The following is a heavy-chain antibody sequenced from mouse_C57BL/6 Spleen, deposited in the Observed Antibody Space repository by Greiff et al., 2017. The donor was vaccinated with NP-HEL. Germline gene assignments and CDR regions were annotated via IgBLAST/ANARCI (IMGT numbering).Heavy chain of an antibody. D-gene: IGHD2-1*01. J-gene: IGHJ4*01. V-gene: IGHV1-69*01. CDR1: GYTFTSYW. CDR2: IDPSDSYT. CDR3: ARSYGNYGRSMDY. Sequence: VQLQQPGAELVMPGASVKLSCKASGYTFTSYWMHWVKQRPGQGLEWIGEIDPSDSYTNYNQKFKGKSTLTVDKSSSTAYMQLSSLTSEDSAVYYCARSYGNYGRSMDYWGQGTSVTVSS.